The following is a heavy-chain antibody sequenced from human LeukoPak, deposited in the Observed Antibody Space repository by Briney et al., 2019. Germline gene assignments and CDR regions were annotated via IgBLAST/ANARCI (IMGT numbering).Heavy chain of an antibody. V-gene: IGHV4-30-2*01. CDR3: ARGPLELAPDY. CDR2: IYRSGST. J-gene: IGHJ4*02. Sequence: TSQTLSLTCNVSGGSISSGGYYWSWIRQPPGKGLEWIGEIYRSGSTNYNPSLKSRVTISVDKSKNQFSLKLSSVTAADTAVYYCARGPLELAPDYWGQGTLVTVSS. CDR1: GGSISSGGYY. D-gene: IGHD1-26*01.